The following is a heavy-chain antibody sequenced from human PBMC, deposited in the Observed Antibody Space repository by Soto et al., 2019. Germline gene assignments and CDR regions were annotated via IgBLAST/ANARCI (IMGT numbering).Heavy chain of an antibody. CDR3: VCGGNFFIY. D-gene: IGHD3-16*01. CDR2: MDQDGSET. J-gene: IGHJ4*02. V-gene: IGHV3-7*01. Sequence: EVQLVESGGGLVQAGGSLRLSCAASGFTFSTYWMTWVRQPPGKGLEWVDNMDQDGSETYYVDSVRGRFTVSRDNAKNSLYLQMNSLRVEDTAVYYCVCGGNFFIYWGQGTLVTVSP. CDR1: GFTFSTYW.